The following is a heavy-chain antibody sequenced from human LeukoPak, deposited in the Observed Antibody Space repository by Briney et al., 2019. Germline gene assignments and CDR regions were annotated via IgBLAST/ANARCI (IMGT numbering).Heavy chain of an antibody. CDR1: GFFITSGYY. V-gene: IGHV4-38-2*02. J-gene: IGHJ4*02. Sequence: PSETLSLTCSVSGFFITSGYYWGWVRQPPGKGLEWIGSVFHSGSPYYNPSLKSRVTISVDTSKNQFSLKLSSVTAADTAIYYCARIDREGIAVAVDSWGQGTLVTVSS. D-gene: IGHD6-19*01. CDR2: VFHSGSP. CDR3: ARIDREGIAVAVDS.